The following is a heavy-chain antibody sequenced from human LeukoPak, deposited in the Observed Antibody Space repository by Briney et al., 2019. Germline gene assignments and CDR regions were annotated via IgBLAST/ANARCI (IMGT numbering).Heavy chain of an antibody. CDR2: IKQDGSKK. V-gene: IGHV3-7*04. CDR1: GFTFSRAW. D-gene: IGHD5-24*01. CDR3: TRVGYIDEGIDY. Sequence: GGSLRLSCAASGFTFSRAWMTWVRQAPGKGLGWVANIKQDGSKKSYVDSVKGRFTISRDNAKNSLYLQMNSLRAEDTAIYYCTRVGYIDEGIDYWGQGTLVTVSS. J-gene: IGHJ4*02.